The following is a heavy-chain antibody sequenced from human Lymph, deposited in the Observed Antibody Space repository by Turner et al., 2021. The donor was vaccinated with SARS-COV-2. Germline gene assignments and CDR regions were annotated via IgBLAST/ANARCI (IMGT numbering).Heavy chain of an antibody. Sequence: EVQLLESGGGLVQPGGSLRLHCEDTGVPFSSYAMRRVRQAPGKGLEWVSTISGSGCSTYYADSVKCRFTISRDNSKNTLYLQMNSLRAEDTAVYYCAKNEMAMIVVVITLFDYWGQGTLVTVSS. D-gene: IGHD3-22*01. CDR1: GVPFSSYA. J-gene: IGHJ4*02. V-gene: IGHV3-23*01. CDR2: ISGSGCST. CDR3: AKNEMAMIVVVITLFDY.